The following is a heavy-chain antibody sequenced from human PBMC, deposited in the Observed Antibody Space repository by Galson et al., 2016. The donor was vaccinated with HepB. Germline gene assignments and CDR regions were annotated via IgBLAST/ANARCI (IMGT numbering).Heavy chain of an antibody. D-gene: IGHD2-21*02. CDR2: IHPHDSDS. V-gene: IGHV5-51*01. Sequence: QSGAEVKKPGESLRISCKASGYTFTTYWIGWVRQKPGKGLEWMGIIHPHDSDSKYSPSFQGQVTISADKSSSTAYLQWASLKASDTAMFYCAGVGLDFYSHSLMSYTEGWYFDLWGHGPLVTVSS. CDR1: GYTFTTYW. J-gene: IGHJ2*01. CDR3: AGVGLDFYSHSLMSYTEGWYFDL.